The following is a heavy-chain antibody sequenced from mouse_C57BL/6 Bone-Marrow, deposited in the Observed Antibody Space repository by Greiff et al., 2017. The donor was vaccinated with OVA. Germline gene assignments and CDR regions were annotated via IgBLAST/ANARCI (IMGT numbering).Heavy chain of an antibody. CDR3: ARLNDGYSYRHWYFDV. CDR1: GYTFTSYW. CDR2: IHPNSGST. J-gene: IGHJ1*03. V-gene: IGHV1-64*01. Sequence: QVQLQQPGAELVKPGASVKLSCKASGYTFTSYWLHWVKQRPGQGLEWIGMIHPNSGSTNYNEKFKSKATLTVDKSSSTAYMQLSSLTSEDSAVYYCARLNDGYSYRHWYFDVWGTGTTVTVSS. D-gene: IGHD2-3*01.